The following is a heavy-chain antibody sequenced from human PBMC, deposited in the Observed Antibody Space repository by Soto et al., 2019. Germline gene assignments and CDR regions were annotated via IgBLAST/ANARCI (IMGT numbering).Heavy chain of an antibody. V-gene: IGHV3-72*01. CDR3: TRGLLGGAPSYTFHGMDV. J-gene: IGHJ6*01. CDR2: SRNRVNSHTT. CDR1: GFTFSDHY. Sequence: EVQLVESGGGLVQPGGSLRLSCADSGFTFSDHYMDWVRQAPGKGLEWVARSRNRVNSHTTEYDASVKGRFTISRDESKSSLYLQMNSLKIEDTAVYYCTRGLLGGAPSYTFHGMDVWGQGTTVTVSS. D-gene: IGHD1-26*01.